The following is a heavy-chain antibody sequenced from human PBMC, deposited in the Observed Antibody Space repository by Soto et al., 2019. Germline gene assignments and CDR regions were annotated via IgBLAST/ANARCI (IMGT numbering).Heavy chain of an antibody. CDR2: IYWDDSK. V-gene: IGHV2-5*02. J-gene: IGHJ4*02. CDR3: AHKGPEDWPLDY. CDR1: GFSLSTSGVG. D-gene: IGHD3-9*01. Sequence: QITLKESGPTLVRPTQTLPLTCAFSGFSLSTSGVGVGWIRQPPGKALEWLAVIYWDDSKHYSPSLRSRLTITKDTSKNQVVLTMTNMDPMDTGTYYCAHKGPEDWPLDYWGQGTLVTVSS.